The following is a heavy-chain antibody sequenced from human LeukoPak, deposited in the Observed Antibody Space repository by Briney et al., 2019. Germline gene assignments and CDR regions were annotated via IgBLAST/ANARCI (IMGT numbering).Heavy chain of an antibody. J-gene: IGHJ4*02. CDR2: IYYSGST. V-gene: IGHV4-39*01. D-gene: IGHD2-15*01. CDR3: ATGRIVVVVAATIPFDY. CDR1: GGSISSSSYY. Sequence: PSETLSLTCTVSGGSISSSSYYWGWIRQPPGKGLEWIGSIYYSGSTYYNPSLKSRVTISVDTSKNQFSQKLSSVTAADTAVYYCATGRIVVVVAATIPFDYWGQGTLVTVSS.